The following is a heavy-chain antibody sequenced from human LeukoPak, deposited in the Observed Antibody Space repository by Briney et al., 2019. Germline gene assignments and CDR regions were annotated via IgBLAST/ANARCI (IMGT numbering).Heavy chain of an antibody. CDR2: IYYSGST. Sequence: SETLSLTCTVSGASISSSRDYWGWIRQTPGKGLEWIGSIYYSGSTYYNPSLKSRVTISVDTSKNQFSLKLSSVTAADTAVYYCASHKGKYWFDPWGQGTLVTVSS. J-gene: IGHJ5*02. CDR3: ASHKGKYWFDP. V-gene: IGHV4-39*01. CDR1: GASISSSRDY.